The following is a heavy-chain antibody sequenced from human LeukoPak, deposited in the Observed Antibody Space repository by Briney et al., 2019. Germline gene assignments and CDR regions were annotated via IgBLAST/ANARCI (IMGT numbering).Heavy chain of an antibody. J-gene: IGHJ4*02. CDR1: GFTFSSYA. D-gene: IGHD3-22*01. Sequence: GESLTLSCAVSGFTFSSYAMSWVRQAPGKGLEWVSAISGSGGSTYYPDATIAGFTTTSDNSKKTRYLHTNSLGAYYTAVYYCVNTLVIGGEGALVTVSS. CDR3: VNTLVI. V-gene: IGHV3-23*01. CDR2: ISGSGGST.